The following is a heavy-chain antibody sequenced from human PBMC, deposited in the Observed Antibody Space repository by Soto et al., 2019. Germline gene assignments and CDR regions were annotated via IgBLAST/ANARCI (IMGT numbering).Heavy chain of an antibody. V-gene: IGHV3-15*01. CDR3: TTDDPVRLVGATYYYYYGMDV. CDR1: GFTFSNAW. Sequence: GGSLRLSCAASGFTFSNAWMSWVRQAPGKGLEWVGRIKSKTDGGTTDYAAPVKGRFTISRDDSKNTLYLQMNSLKTEDTAVYYCTTDDPVRLVGATYYYYYGMDVWGQGTTVTVSS. D-gene: IGHD1-26*01. J-gene: IGHJ6*02. CDR2: IKSKTDGGTT.